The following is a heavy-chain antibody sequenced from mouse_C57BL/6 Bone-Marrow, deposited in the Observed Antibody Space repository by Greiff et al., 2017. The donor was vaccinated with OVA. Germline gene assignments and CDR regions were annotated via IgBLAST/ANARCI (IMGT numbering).Heavy chain of an antibody. J-gene: IGHJ1*03. CDR2: INRDGGST. Sequence: EVQVVESGGGLAQPGESLKLSCESNEYDFPSHDMSWVRKTPEQRLELVAAINRDGGSTYYPDTMERRFIISRDNSTNTLYLQMSSLRSEDAALDDCARHEESNWYFDVWGTGTPVTVSA. V-gene: IGHV5-2*01. CDR3: ARHEESNWYFDV. CDR1: EYDFPSHD.